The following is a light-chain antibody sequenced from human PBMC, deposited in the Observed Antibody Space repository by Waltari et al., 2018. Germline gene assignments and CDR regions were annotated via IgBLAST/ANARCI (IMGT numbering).Light chain of an antibody. V-gene: IGLV2-11*01. J-gene: IGLJ2*01. CDR3: SSYAGSNTFL. CDR2: DVS. Sequence: GSPGQSVTISCTGTSSDIGGYNYVSWYQQHPGKAPKLMIYDVSKRPSGVSDRFSGSKSGNTASLTISGLQAEDEADYYCSSYAGSNTFLFGGGTRLTVL. CDR1: SSDIGGYNY.